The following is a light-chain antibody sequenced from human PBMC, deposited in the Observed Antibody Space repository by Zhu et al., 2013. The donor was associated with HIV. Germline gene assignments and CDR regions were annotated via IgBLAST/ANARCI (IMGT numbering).Light chain of an antibody. CDR1: RSNIGAGYD. CDR2: DNI. CDR3: QSSDRTLRL. Sequence: QSVLTQPPSVSGAPGQRVTISCTGSRSNIGAGYDIHWYQQLPGTAPKLLIYDNINRPSGVPDRFSGSKSGTSASLAITGLQAEDEADYYCQSSDRTLRLFGGGTKLTVL. V-gene: IGLV1-40*01. J-gene: IGLJ2*01.